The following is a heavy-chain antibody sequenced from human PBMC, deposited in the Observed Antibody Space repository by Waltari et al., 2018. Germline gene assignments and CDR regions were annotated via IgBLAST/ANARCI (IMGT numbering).Heavy chain of an antibody. CDR1: GGSISSGSYY. Sequence: QVQLQESGPGLVKPSQTLSLTCTVSGGSISSGSYYWSWIRQPAGKGLEWIGRIYTSGSTNSNPSRKSRFTISLDTSKNQFSLKLSSVTAADTAVYYCARGLPPLGYCSSTSCYGLGWFDPWGQGTLVTVSS. CDR2: IYTSGST. J-gene: IGHJ5*02. D-gene: IGHD2-2*01. V-gene: IGHV4-61*02. CDR3: ARGLPPLGYCSSTSCYGLGWFDP.